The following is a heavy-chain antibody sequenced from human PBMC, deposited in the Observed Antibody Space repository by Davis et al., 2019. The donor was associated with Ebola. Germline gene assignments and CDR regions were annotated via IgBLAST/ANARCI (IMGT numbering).Heavy chain of an antibody. Sequence: AASVKVSCKASGGTFSSYAISWVRQAPGQGLEWMGRTIPILGIANYAQKFQGRVTITADKSTSTAYMELSSLRSEDTAVYYCATTGRGYSYGPAYWGQGTLVTVSS. CDR1: GGTFSSYA. CDR3: ATTGRGYSYGPAY. CDR2: TIPILGIA. D-gene: IGHD5-18*01. J-gene: IGHJ4*02. V-gene: IGHV1-69*04.